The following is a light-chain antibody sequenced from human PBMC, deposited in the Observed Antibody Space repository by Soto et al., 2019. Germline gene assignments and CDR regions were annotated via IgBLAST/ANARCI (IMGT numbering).Light chain of an antibody. CDR2: DNN. V-gene: IGLV1-51*01. J-gene: IGLJ3*02. Sequence: QSVLTQPPSVSAAPGQKVTISCSGSNSNIGKNYVSWYQKFPGTAPKLLIYDNNMRPSGIPDRFAGSKSGTSATLAITGLQTGDEADYYCGTWDSSLSGGVFGGGTQLTVL. CDR3: GTWDSSLSGGV. CDR1: NSNIGKNY.